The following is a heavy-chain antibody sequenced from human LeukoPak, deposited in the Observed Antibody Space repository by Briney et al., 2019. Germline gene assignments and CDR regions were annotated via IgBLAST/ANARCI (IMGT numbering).Heavy chain of an antibody. J-gene: IGHJ3*02. CDR1: GFTLSSYR. V-gene: IGHV3-7*01. CDR2: IKQDGSEK. D-gene: IGHD6-13*01. CDR3: ARDDGGFSSIWYDALDI. Sequence: GGSLRLSCAASGFTLSSYRMTWVRQAPGKGLEWVANIKQDGSEKNYVDSVKGRFTISRDNAKNSLYLQMNSLRAEDTAVYYCARDDGGFSSIWYDALDIWGQGTMVTVSS.